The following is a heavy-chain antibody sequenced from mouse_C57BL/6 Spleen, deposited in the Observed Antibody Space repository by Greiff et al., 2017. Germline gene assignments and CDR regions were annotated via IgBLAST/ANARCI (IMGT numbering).Heavy chain of an antibody. D-gene: IGHD1-1*01. Sequence: DVHLVESEGGLVQPGSSMKLSCTASGFTFSDYYMAWVRQVPEKGLEWVANINYDGSSTYYLDSLKSRFIISRDNAKNILYLQMSSLKSEDTATYYCARGIYYYGSRNAMDYWGQGTSVTVSS. CDR1: GFTFSDYY. CDR2: INYDGSST. V-gene: IGHV5-16*01. CDR3: ARGIYYYGSRNAMDY. J-gene: IGHJ4*01.